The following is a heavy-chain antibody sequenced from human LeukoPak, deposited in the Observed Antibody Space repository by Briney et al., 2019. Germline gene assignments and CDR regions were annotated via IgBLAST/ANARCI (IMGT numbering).Heavy chain of an antibody. CDR2: INHSGST. D-gene: IGHD4-11*01. CDR3: ARHGGYSIYAPYYYYYMDV. Sequence: SETLSLTCAVYGGSFSGYYWSRIRQPPGKGLEWIGEINHSGSTNYNPSLKSRVTISVDTSKNQFSLKLSSVTAADTAVYYCARHGGYSIYAPYYYYYMDVWGKGTTVTVSS. V-gene: IGHV4-34*01. CDR1: GGSFSGYY. J-gene: IGHJ6*03.